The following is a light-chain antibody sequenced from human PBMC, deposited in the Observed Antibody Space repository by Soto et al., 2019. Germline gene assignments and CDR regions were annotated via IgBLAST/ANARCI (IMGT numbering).Light chain of an antibody. CDR1: QGISSN. J-gene: IGKJ5*01. V-gene: IGKV1-9*01. Sequence: EIQLTQSPSFLSASVGERATISCRASQGISSNLAWYQQTPGKDPQLLLYASSTLQSGVPSRLGGSGSGTAFILTIGSLQPEDVATYYYQQLNTSPVTFGQGTRLDI. CDR3: QQLNTSPVT. CDR2: ASS.